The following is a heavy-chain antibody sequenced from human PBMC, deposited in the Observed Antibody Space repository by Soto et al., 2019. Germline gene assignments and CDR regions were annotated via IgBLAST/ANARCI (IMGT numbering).Heavy chain of an antibody. CDR3: SRYCTNGVCYNGEMSLFDY. CDR1: GFTFSRYA. Sequence: ESGGGLVQPGGSLRLSCAASGFTFSRYAMSWVRQAPGKGLEWVSAISGSGGSTYYADSVKGRFTISRDNSKNTLYLQMNSLRAEDTAVYYCSRYCTNGVCYNGEMSLFDYWGQGTLVTVSS. J-gene: IGHJ4*02. V-gene: IGHV3-23*01. D-gene: IGHD2-8*01. CDR2: ISGSGGST.